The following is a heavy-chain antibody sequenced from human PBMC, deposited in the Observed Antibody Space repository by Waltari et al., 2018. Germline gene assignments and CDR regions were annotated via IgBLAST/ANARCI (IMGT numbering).Heavy chain of an antibody. CDR3: ARATYYDFWSGYDP. Sequence: FTFSSYWMSWVRQAPGKGLEWVANIKQDGSEKYYVDSVKGRFTISRDNAKNSLYLQMNSLRAEDTAVYYCARATYYDFWSGYDPWGQGTLVTVSS. CDR1: FTFSSYW. CDR2: IKQDGSEK. J-gene: IGHJ5*02. D-gene: IGHD3-3*01. V-gene: IGHV3-7*03.